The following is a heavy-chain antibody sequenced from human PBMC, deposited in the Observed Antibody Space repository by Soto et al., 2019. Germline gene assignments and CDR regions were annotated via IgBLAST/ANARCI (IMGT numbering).Heavy chain of an antibody. CDR2: IYPGGVNI. CDR3: AKDRLWFGRQTEDH. D-gene: IGHD3-10*01. Sequence: ASVKVSCKAIGYSFTSHYMHWVRQAPGQGLEWMGTIYPGGVNIGYAQKFKGRVTMTKDTSKNTLYLQMSSLGANDTAIYYCAKDRLWFGRQTEDHWGQGILVTVSS. CDR1: GYSFTSHY. J-gene: IGHJ4*02. V-gene: IGHV1-46*01.